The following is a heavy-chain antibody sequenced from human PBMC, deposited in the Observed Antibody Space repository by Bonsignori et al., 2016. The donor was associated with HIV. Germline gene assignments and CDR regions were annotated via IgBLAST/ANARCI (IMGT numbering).Heavy chain of an antibody. J-gene: IGHJ4*02. Sequence: WIRQPPGKGLEWIGSIYYSGSTYYNPSLKSRVTISVDTSKNQFSLKLSSVTAADTAVYYCASHQTYYDFWSGYALHFDYWGQGTLVTVSS. CDR3: ASHQTYYDFWSGYALHFDY. V-gene: IGHV4-39*07. D-gene: IGHD3-3*01. CDR2: IYYSGST.